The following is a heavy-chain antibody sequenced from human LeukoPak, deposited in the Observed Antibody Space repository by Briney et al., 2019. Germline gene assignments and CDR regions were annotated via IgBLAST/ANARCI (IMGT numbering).Heavy chain of an antibody. D-gene: IGHD2-15*01. CDR1: GYIFTSYW. J-gene: IGHJ4*02. CDR2: IYPGDSDT. Sequence: GASLLISCKGSGYIFTSYWIGWVRQLPGKGLEWMGIIYPGDSDTRYSPSFQGQVTISADKSISTAYLQWSSLKASDTAMYYCARLVGYCSGGSCYGYFDYWGQGTLVTVSS. CDR3: ARLVGYCSGGSCYGYFDY. V-gene: IGHV5-51*01.